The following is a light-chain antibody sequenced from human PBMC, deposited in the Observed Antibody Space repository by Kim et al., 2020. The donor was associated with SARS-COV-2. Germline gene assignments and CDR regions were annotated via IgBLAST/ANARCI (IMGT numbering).Light chain of an antibody. CDR1: QSVSGNS. CDR3: QQFGDSPRT. J-gene: IGKJ1*01. CDR2: SAS. V-gene: IGKV3-20*01. Sequence: EIVLTQSPGTLSLSPGERATLSCRASQSVSGNSLAWYQQQPGRAPRLLIYSASTRATGIPDRFSGSGSGTDFTLTINRLEPEDFAVYYCQQFGDSPRTFGQGTKVEIK.